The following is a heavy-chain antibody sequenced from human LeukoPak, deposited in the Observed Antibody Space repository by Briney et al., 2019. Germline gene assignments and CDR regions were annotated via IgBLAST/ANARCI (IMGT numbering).Heavy chain of an antibody. V-gene: IGHV5-51*01. CDR1: GYSFANYW. CDR2: VYHGDSDT. D-gene: IGHD3-9*01. CDR3: ATPYNDILTGYQRAFDI. Sequence: GESLKISCKGSGYSFANYWIGWVRQMPGKGLEWMGVVYHGDSDTRYSPSFQGPVTISADKSTSTAYLQWSSLKASDTAMYYCATPYNDILTGYQRAFDIWGQGTMVTVSS. J-gene: IGHJ3*02.